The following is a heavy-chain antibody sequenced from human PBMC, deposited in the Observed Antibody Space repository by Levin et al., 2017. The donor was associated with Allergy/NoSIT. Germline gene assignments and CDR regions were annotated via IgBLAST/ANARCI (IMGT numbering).Heavy chain of an antibody. CDR2: IYPGDSDT. CDR3: ARLSGYYPNYYGMDG. J-gene: IGHJ6*02. D-gene: IGHD3-3*01. CDR1: GYSFTSYW. V-gene: IGHV5-51*01. Sequence: GESLKISCKGSGYSFTSYWIGWVRQMPGKGLEWMGIIYPGDSDTRYSPSFQGQVTISADKSISTAYLQWSSLKASDTAMYYCARLSGYYPNYYGMDGWGQGTTVTVSS.